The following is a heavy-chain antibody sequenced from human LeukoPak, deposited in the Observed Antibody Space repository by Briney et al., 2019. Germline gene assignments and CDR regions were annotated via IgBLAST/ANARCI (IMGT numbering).Heavy chain of an antibody. D-gene: IGHD1-14*01. CDR3: ARTLDGIFDY. CDR2: IYYSGST. V-gene: IGHV4-31*03. J-gene: IGHJ4*02. Sequence: SETLSLTCTVSGGSISSGGYSWSWIRQHPGKGLEWIGYIYYSGSTYYNPSLKSRVTISVDTSKNQFSLKLSSVIAADTAVYYCARTLDGIFDYWGQGTLVTVSS. CDR1: GGSISSGGYS.